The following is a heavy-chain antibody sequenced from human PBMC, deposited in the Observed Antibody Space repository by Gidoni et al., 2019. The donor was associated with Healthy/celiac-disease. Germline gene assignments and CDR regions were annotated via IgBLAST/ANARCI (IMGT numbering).Heavy chain of an antibody. D-gene: IGHD2-2*01. CDR2: IIPIFGTA. Sequence: QVQLVQSGAEVKKPGSSVKVSCQASGGTFSSYAISWVRQAPGQGLEWMGGIIPIFGTANYAQKFQGRVTITADESTSTAYMELSSLRSEDTAVYYCARDGEGSSTVAYSANYYYGMDVWGQGTTVTVSS. J-gene: IGHJ6*02. V-gene: IGHV1-69*01. CDR3: ARDGEGSSTVAYSANYYYGMDV. CDR1: GGTFSSYA.